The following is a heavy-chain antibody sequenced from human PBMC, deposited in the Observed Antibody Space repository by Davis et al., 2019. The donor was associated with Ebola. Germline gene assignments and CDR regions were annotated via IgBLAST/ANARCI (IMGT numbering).Heavy chain of an antibody. V-gene: IGHV1-18*01. CDR2: ISAYNGNT. CDR3: ATSPFGLHLGELSSPFDY. Sequence: ASVKVSCKASGYTFTSYGISWVRQAPGQGLEWMGWISAYNGNTNYAQKLQGRVTMTTDTSTSTAYMELRSLRSDDTAVYYCATSPFGLHLGELSSPFDYWGQGTLVTVSS. D-gene: IGHD3-16*02. J-gene: IGHJ4*02. CDR1: GYTFTSYG.